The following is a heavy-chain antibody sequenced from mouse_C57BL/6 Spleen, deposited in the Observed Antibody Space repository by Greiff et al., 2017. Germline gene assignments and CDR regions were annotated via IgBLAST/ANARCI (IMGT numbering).Heavy chain of an antibody. CDR2: INYDGSST. CDR1: GFTFSDYY. Sequence: EVHLVESEGGLVQPGSSMKLSCTASGFTFSDYYMAWVRQVPEKGLEWVANINYDGSSTYYLDSLKSRFIISRDNAKNILYLQMSSLKSEDTATYYCAREGDGYNGYFDVWGTGTTVTVSS. CDR3: AREGDGYNGYFDV. V-gene: IGHV5-16*01. J-gene: IGHJ1*03. D-gene: IGHD2-3*01.